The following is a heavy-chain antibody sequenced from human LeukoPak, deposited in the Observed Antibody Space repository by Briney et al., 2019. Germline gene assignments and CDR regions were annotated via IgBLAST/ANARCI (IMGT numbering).Heavy chain of an antibody. Sequence: SETLSLTCAVYGGSFSRYYWSWIRQSPGKGLEWIAEIDHRGDTNYNPPVKSRVTISVDTSKNQFSLKVRSLSAADTAVYYCARGATISETGYFDFWGQGTLVTVSS. D-gene: IGHD5-24*01. V-gene: IGHV4-34*01. CDR1: GGSFSRYY. CDR2: IDHRGDT. CDR3: ARGATISETGYFDF. J-gene: IGHJ4*03.